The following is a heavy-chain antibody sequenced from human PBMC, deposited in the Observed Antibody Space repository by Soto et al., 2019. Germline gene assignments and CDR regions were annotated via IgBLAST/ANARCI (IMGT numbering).Heavy chain of an antibody. CDR3: AKDTGSAVAGTFDY. D-gene: IGHD6-19*01. J-gene: IGHJ4*02. CDR2: ISWNSGSI. CDR1: GFTFDDYA. Sequence: GGSLRLSCAASGFTFDDYAMHWVRQAPGKGLEWVSGISWNSGSIGYADSVKGRFTISRDNAKNSLYLQMNSLRAEDTALYYCAKDTGSAVAGTFDYWGQGTLVTVSS. V-gene: IGHV3-9*01.